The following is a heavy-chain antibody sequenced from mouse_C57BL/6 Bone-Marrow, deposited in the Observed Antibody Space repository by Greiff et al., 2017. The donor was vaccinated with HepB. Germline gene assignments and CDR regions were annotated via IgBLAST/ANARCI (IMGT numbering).Heavy chain of an antibody. J-gene: IGHJ2*01. V-gene: IGHV5-6*01. CDR3: VRDRFDYYFDF. CDR1: GFTFSTSG. CDR2: INTGGTYT. Sequence: EVQLQESGGDLVKPGGSLKLSCVASGFTFSTSGMSWVRQTPDKRLEWVATINTGGTYTYYPDSVKGRFTISKDTAKDTLFLQMSSLKSEDTAIYYCVRDRFDYYFDFWGQGTTLTVSS. D-gene: IGHD2-14*01.